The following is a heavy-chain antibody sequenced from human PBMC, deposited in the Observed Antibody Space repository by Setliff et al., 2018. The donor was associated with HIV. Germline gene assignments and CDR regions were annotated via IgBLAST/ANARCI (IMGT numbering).Heavy chain of an antibody. CDR1: GGTFSSYA. D-gene: IGHD3-22*01. J-gene: IGHJ3*02. V-gene: IGHV1-69*13. Sequence: SVKVSCKASGGTFSSYAISWVRQAPGQGFEWMGGIIPIFGTANYAQKFQGRVTITADESTSTAYMELSSLRSEDTAVYYCARADYDSSGYDAFDIWGQGTMVTVSS. CDR2: IIPIFGTA. CDR3: ARADYDSSGYDAFDI.